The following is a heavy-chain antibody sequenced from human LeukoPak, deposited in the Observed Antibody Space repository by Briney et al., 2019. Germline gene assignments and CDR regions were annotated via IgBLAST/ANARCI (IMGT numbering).Heavy chain of an antibody. CDR2: IYYSGST. CDR1: GGSTSVYY. CDR3: ARARYYYGSLWFDP. D-gene: IGHD3-10*01. Sequence: PSETLSLTCTVSGGSTSVYYWSWIRQPPGKGLEWIGYIYYSGSTNYNPSLKSRVTISVDTSKNQFSLKLSSVTAADTAVYYCARARYYYGSLWFDPWGQGTLVTVSS. V-gene: IGHV4-59*01. J-gene: IGHJ5*02.